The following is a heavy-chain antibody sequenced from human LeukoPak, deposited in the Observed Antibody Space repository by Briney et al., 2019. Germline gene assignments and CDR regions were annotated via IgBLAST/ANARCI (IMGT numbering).Heavy chain of an antibody. CDR3: ARTYYYGSGVDY. V-gene: IGHV4-59*08. Sequence: SETLSLTCTVSGGSISSYYWSWLRQPPGKGLEWIGYIYYSGSTNYNPSLKSRVTISVDTSKNQFSLKLSSVTAADTAVYYCARTYYYGSGVDYWGQGTLVTVSS. D-gene: IGHD3-10*01. J-gene: IGHJ4*02. CDR2: IYYSGST. CDR1: GGSISSYY.